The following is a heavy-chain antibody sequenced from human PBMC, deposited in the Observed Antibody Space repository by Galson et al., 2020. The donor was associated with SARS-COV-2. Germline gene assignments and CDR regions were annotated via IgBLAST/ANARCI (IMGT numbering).Heavy chain of an antibody. J-gene: IGHJ4*02. CDR3: ARDRAAYYFDY. CDR1: GFTFSSYS. Sequence: GESLKISCAASGFTFSSYSVNWVRQAPGKGLEWVSYISSSSSTIYYADSVKGRFTIPRDNAKNSLYLQINSLRAEDTAVYYCARDRAAYYFDYWGQGTLVTVSS. CDR2: ISSSSSTI. V-gene: IGHV3-48*04.